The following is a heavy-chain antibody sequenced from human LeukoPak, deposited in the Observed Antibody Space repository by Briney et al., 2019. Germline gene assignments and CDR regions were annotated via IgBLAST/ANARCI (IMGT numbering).Heavy chain of an antibody. Sequence: GSLRLSCAASGIIITSYWMSWVRQTPGKGLEWVANMKQDGSEKNYVDSVKGRFTIFSDNARNSLYLQMNSLRAEDTAVYYCASHSYGYNHWGQGTLVIVSS. CDR3: ASHSYGYNH. CDR1: GIIITSYW. V-gene: IGHV3-7*01. CDR2: MKQDGSEK. D-gene: IGHD3-16*01. J-gene: IGHJ5*02.